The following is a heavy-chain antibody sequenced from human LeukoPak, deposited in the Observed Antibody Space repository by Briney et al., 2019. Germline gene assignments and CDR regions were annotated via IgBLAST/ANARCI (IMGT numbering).Heavy chain of an antibody. CDR2: ISGSADRT. V-gene: IGHV3-23*01. CDR3: AKESPYGSGSRKYYFDY. CDR1: RFTFSSYA. D-gene: IGHD3-10*01. Sequence: PGGSLRLSCAASRFTFSSYAMSWVRQAPGKGLEWVSAISGSADRTYYADSVKGRFTISRDNSKNTLYLQMNSLGAEDTAIYYCAKESPYGSGSRKYYFDYWGQGTLVTVSS. J-gene: IGHJ4*02.